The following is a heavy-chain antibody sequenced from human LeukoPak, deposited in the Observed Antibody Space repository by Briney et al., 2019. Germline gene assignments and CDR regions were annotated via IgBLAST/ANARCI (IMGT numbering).Heavy chain of an antibody. CDR3: ARDRSRTYSSGIYIL. J-gene: IGHJ4*02. D-gene: IGHD6-19*01. CDR2: ISAYNGNT. Sequence: GASVKVSRKASGYTFTSYGISWVRQAPGQGLEWMGWISAYNGNTNYAQKPQGRVTMTTDTSTSTAYMELRSLRSDDTAVYYGARDRSRTYSSGIYILWGQGTLVTVSS. V-gene: IGHV1-18*01. CDR1: GYTFTSYG.